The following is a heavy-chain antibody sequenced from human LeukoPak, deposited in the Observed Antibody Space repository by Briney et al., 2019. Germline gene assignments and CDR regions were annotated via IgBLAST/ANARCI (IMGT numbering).Heavy chain of an antibody. J-gene: IGHJ5*02. D-gene: IGHD3-22*01. V-gene: IGHV4-61*02. CDR3: AREKIGYYDGSGRGWFDP. CDR1: GGSISSSSYS. CDR2: IYISGST. Sequence: PSETLSLTCTVSGGSISSSSYSWSWIRQPAGKGLEWIGRIYISGSTNYNPSLKSRVTISVDTSKKQFSLKLSSVTAADTDVYYCAREKIGYYDGSGRGWFDPWGQGTLVTVSS.